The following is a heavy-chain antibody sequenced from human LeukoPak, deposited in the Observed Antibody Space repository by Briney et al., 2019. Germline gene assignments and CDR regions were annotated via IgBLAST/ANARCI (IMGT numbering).Heavy chain of an antibody. Sequence: GASVKVSCKASGYTFNSYGICWVRQAPGQGLGWIGWIDPSNGNIKYAEKLQGRVTMTTDTSTSTAHMDLRSLRSDDTAVYYCARDGVSGHFDYWGRGTLVTVSS. V-gene: IGHV1-18*01. D-gene: IGHD3-3*01. CDR1: GYTFNSYG. CDR3: ARDGVSGHFDY. J-gene: IGHJ4*01. CDR2: IDPSNGNI.